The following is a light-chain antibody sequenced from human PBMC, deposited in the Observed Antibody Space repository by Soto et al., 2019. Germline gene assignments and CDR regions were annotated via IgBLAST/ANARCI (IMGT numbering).Light chain of an antibody. V-gene: IGKV1-9*01. J-gene: IGKJ3*01. CDR2: GAS. Sequence: IPLTQSPSSLSASVGDRVTITCRASQAIINYLAWYQQKPGKAPQLLIYGASTLQSGVPSRFSGSGSGTHFTLPVSSLQPEDFATYYCQQLFIYPPTFGPGTKVDI. CDR1: QAIINY. CDR3: QQLFIYPPT.